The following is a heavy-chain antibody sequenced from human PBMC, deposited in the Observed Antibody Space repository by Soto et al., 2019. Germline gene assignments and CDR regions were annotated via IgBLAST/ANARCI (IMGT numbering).Heavy chain of an antibody. Sequence: WETLSLTCTVSGGSISSYYWNWIRQPPGKGLEWIGYVEFSGRTNYNPSLRSRLTISVDTSKNQFSLKLSSVTAEDTAVYYCAKDLLGLGTVDYWGQGTLVTVSS. CDR2: VEFSGRT. CDR3: AKDLLGLGTVDY. D-gene: IGHD1-7*01. J-gene: IGHJ4*02. CDR1: GGSISSYY. V-gene: IGHV4-59*01.